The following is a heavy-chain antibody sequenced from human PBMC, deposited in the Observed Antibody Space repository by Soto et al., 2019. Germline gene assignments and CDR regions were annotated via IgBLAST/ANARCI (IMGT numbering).Heavy chain of an antibody. Sequence: QVQLVQSGAEVKKPGASVKVSCKASGYTFTSYGISWVRQAPGQGLEWMGWISAYNGNTNYAQKLQGRVTMTTDTSTSKAYMELRSLRSDDTAVYYCARSPVRRLVIIDEPGFDIWGQGTMVTVSS. V-gene: IGHV1-18*01. D-gene: IGHD3-9*01. CDR3: ARSPVRRLVIIDEPGFDI. CDR2: ISAYNGNT. CDR1: GYTFTSYG. J-gene: IGHJ3*02.